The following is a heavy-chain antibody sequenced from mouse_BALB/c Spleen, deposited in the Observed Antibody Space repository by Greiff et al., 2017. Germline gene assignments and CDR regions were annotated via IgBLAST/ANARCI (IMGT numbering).Heavy chain of an antibody. CDR3: ARDGDSSGYSFDV. CDR2: IWAGGST. CDR1: GFSLTSYG. J-gene: IGHJ1*01. V-gene: IGHV2-9*02. Sequence: QVQLKQSGPGLVAPSQSLSITCTVSGFSLTSYGVHWVRQPPGKGLEWLGVIWAGGSTNYNSALMSRLSISKDNSKSQVFLKMNSLQTDDTAMYYCARDGDSSGYSFDVWGAGTTVTVSS. D-gene: IGHD3-2*01.